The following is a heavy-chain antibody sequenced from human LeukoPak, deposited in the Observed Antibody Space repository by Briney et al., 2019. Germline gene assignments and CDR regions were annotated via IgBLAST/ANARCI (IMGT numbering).Heavy chain of an antibody. CDR3: ARGSYCSGGVCPAPFDS. CDR1: GFIFSDYY. D-gene: IGHD2-8*02. CDR2: SRSKGHRYST. Sequence: GGSLRLSCAASGFIFSDYYMDWVRQVPGKRLEWIGRSRSKGHRYSTEYAASVRGRFTVSRDESRNLLFLQMTSLKSEDTAIYYCARGSYCSGGVCPAPFDSWGQGSLVTVAS. J-gene: IGHJ4*02. V-gene: IGHV3-72*01.